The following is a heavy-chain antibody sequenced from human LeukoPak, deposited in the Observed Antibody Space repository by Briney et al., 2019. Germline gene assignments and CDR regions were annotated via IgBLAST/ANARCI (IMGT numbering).Heavy chain of an antibody. CDR3: ARDEGMVRGKNGMDV. D-gene: IGHD3-10*01. CDR1: GFTFSSYG. J-gene: IGHJ6*02. CDR2: IWYDGSNK. Sequence: GGSLRLSCAASGFTFSSYGMHWVRQAPGKGLEWVAVIWYDGSNKYYADSVKGRFTISRDNSKNTLYLQMNSLRVEDTAVYYCARDEGMVRGKNGMDVWGQGTTVTVSS. V-gene: IGHV3-33*08.